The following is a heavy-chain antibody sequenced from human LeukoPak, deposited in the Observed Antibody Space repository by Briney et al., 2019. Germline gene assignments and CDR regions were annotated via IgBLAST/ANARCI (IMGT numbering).Heavy chain of an antibody. CDR3: ARSYGSGSYENWFDP. CDR2: VYYSGST. J-gene: IGHJ5*02. Sequence: SETLSLTCTVSGGSISSSSYYWGWIRQPPGKGLEWIGSVYYSGSTYYNPSLKRRVTISVDTSKNQFSLKLSSVTAADTAVYYCARSYGSGSYENWFDPWGQGTLVTVSS. CDR1: GGSISSSSYY. V-gene: IGHV4-39*01. D-gene: IGHD3-10*01.